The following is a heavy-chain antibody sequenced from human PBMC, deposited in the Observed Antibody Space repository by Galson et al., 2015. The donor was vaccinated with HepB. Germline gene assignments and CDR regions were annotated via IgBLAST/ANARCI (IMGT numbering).Heavy chain of an antibody. CDR3: AKGYGLFDS. J-gene: IGHJ5*01. D-gene: IGHD5-18*01. Sequence: SLRLSCAASGFTFRNYAMSWVRQAPGRGLEWISGITGKGDSTLYADSVKGRFTVSKDNSNNMLYLQMNSLRAEDAGLYFCAKGYGLFDSWGQGILVTVST. CDR1: GFTFRNYA. V-gene: IGHV3-23*01. CDR2: ITGKGDST.